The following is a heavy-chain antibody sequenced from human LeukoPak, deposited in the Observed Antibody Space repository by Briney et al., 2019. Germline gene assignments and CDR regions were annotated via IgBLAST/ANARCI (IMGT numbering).Heavy chain of an antibody. V-gene: IGHV3-53*01. CDR1: GFNVRSNY. CDR2: LHSGGDT. CDR3: ARGKVYYYYDY. Sequence: GGSLRLSCAVSGFNVRSNYMTWVCQAPGKGLEWVSVLHSGGDTYYADSVRGRFTISRDNSENMLSLQVNGLRADDSAIYYCARGKVYYYYDYWGQGTLVTVSS. D-gene: IGHD5/OR15-5a*01. J-gene: IGHJ4*02.